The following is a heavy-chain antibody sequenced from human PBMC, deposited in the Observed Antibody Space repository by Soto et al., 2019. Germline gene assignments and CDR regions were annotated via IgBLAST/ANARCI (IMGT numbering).Heavy chain of an antibody. CDR1: GFTFSNYA. V-gene: IGHV3-23*01. CDR2: ISGSGDFT. Sequence: GGSLRLSCAASGFTFSNYAISWVRQTPGKGLEWVSVISGSGDFTYYADSVKGRFTISRDNPKNTIYLQMNSLRAEDTAVYYCARDLHYYDSSGYTDYWGQGTQVTVSS. D-gene: IGHD3-22*01. J-gene: IGHJ4*02. CDR3: ARDLHYYDSSGYTDY.